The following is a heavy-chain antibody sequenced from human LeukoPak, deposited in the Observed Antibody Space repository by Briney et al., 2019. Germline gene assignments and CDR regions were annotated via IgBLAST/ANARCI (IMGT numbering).Heavy chain of an antibody. D-gene: IGHD5-12*01. CDR1: GFTVSRNY. Sequence: GGSLTLSCAASGFTVSRNYMSWVRQAPGKGLEWVSVIYSGGSTYYAGSVRGRFTISRDNSKNTLYLQMNTLRAEDTAVYYCARVSGAYEFDYWGQGTLVTVSS. V-gene: IGHV3-53*01. J-gene: IGHJ4*02. CDR3: ARVSGAYEFDY. CDR2: IYSGGST.